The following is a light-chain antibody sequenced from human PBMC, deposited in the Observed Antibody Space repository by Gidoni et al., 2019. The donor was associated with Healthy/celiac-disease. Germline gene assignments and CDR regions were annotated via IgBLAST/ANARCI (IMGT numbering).Light chain of an antibody. CDR2: GNS. Sequence: QSVLTQPPSVSGAHGQRVTISCTGSSSNIGAGYDVHWYQQRPGTAPKLLIYGNSNRPSGVPDRFSGSKSGTSASLAITGLQAEDEADYYCQSYDSSLSAHVVFGGGTKLTVL. V-gene: IGLV1-40*01. CDR1: SSNIGAGYD. CDR3: QSYDSSLSAHVV. J-gene: IGLJ2*01.